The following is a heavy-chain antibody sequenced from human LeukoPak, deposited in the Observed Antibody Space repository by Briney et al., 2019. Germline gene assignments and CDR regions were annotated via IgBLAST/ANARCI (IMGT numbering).Heavy chain of an antibody. Sequence: GGSLRLSCAASGFTFSSYAMSWVRQAPGKGLEWVSAISGSGGSTYYADSVKGRFTISRDNSKNTLYLQMNSLRADDTAVYYCAKDSYYYYDMDVWGKGTTVTVSS. CDR3: AKDSYYYYDMDV. CDR1: GFTFSSYA. J-gene: IGHJ6*03. CDR2: ISGSGGST. V-gene: IGHV3-23*01.